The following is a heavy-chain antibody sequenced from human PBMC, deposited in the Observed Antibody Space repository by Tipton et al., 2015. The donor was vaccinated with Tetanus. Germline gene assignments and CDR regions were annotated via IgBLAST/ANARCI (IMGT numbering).Heavy chain of an antibody. CDR3: AKDIFYDSSGYY. CDR2: IRQDGNIQ. D-gene: IGHD3-22*01. Sequence: SLRLSCAASGFMFSRNWMSWVRQAPGKGPEWVANIRQDGNIQYYVDSVKGRFTISRDNAKNSLYLQMNSLRAEDTAVYYCAKDIFYDSSGYYWGQGTLVTVSS. J-gene: IGHJ4*02. CDR1: GFMFSRNW. V-gene: IGHV3-7*04.